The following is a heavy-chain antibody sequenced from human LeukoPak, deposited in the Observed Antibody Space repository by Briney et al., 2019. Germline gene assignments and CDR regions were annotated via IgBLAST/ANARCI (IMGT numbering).Heavy chain of an antibody. J-gene: IGHJ5*02. Sequence: TSETLSLTCTVSGGSISSSSHYWGWIRQPPGKGLEWIGSIYYSGSTYYNPSLKSRVTISVDTSKNQFSLKLSSVTAADTAVYYCARNNWIQGFDPWGQGTLVTVSS. V-gene: IGHV4-39*01. CDR2: IYYSGST. CDR1: GGSISSSSHY. D-gene: IGHD1-20*01. CDR3: ARNNWIQGFDP.